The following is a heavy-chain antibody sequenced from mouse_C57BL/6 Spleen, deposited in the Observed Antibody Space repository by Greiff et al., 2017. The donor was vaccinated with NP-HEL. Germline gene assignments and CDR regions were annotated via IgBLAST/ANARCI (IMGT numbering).Heavy chain of an antibody. V-gene: IGHV1-26*01. J-gene: IGHJ1*03. CDR2: INPNNGGT. Sequence: EVQLQQSGPELVKPGASVKISCKASGYTFTDYYMNWVKQSHGKSLEWIGDINPNNGGTSYNQKFKGKATLTVDKSSSTAYMELRSLTSEDSAVYYCARSGWLRWYFDVWGTGTTVTVSS. CDR3: ARSGWLRWYFDV. D-gene: IGHD2-2*01. CDR1: GYTFTDYY.